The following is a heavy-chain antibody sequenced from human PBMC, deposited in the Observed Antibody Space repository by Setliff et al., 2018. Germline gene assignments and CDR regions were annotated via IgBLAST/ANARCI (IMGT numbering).Heavy chain of an antibody. CDR1: GDSISSGDYF. CDR3: AREVGTSTSSDAFDV. CDR2: IYHSGSA. Sequence: SETLSLTCTVSGDSISSGDYFWSWIRQPPGKGLERIAYIYHSGSAYYNPSLKSRVTVSVDTSKNQFSLHLTSVTAADTAVYYCAREVGTSTSSDAFDVWGQGMMVTVSS. V-gene: IGHV4-30-4*08. D-gene: IGHD1-26*01. J-gene: IGHJ3*01.